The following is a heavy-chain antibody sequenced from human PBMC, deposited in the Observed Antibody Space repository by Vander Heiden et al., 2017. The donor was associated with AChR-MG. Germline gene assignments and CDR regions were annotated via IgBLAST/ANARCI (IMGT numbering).Heavy chain of an antibody. D-gene: IGHD2-15*01. CDR3: ARANCSGGSCYSRFDY. CDR1: GGTFSSYA. CDR2: IIPILGIA. Sequence: QVQLVQSGAEVKKPGSSVKVSCKASGGTFSSYAISWVRQAPGHGLEWMGRIIPILGIANYAQKFQGRVTITADKSTSTAYMELSSLRSEDTAVYYCARANCSGGSCYSRFDYWGQGTLVTVSS. V-gene: IGHV1-69*04. J-gene: IGHJ4*02.